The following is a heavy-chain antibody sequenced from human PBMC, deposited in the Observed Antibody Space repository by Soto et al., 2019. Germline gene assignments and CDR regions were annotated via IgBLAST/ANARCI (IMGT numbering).Heavy chain of an antibody. CDR3: ARDGPTASSGSYSHFDY. CDR2: IYYSGST. CDR1: GGSISSGGYY. J-gene: IGHJ4*02. Sequence: SETLSLTCTVSGGSISSGGYYWSWIRQHPGKGLEWIGYIYYSGSTYYNPSLKSRVTISVDTSKNQFSLKLSSVTAADTAVYYCARDGPTASSGSYSHFDYWGQGTLVTVSS. D-gene: IGHD3-10*01. V-gene: IGHV4-31*03.